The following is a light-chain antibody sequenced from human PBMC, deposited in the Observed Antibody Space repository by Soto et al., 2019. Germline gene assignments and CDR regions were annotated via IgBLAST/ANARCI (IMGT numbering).Light chain of an antibody. J-gene: IGLJ3*02. V-gene: IGLV1-44*01. CDR1: GSNMGSNT. CDR3: AAWDDSLKAVV. Sequence: QSVLTQPPSASGTPGQRVTISCSGSGSNMGSNTVNWYQQLPGTAPKLLIYSNNQRPSGVPDRFSGSKSGASASLAISGLPSEDEADYYCAAWDDSLKAVVFGGGTKLTVL. CDR2: SNN.